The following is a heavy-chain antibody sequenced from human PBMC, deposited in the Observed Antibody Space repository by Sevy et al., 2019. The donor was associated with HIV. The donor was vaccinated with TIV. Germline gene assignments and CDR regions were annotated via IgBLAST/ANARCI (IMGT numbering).Heavy chain of an antibody. CDR1: GFSFSDYV. V-gene: IGHV3-23*01. J-gene: IGHJ3*02. Sequence: GGSLRLSCAASGFSFSDYVLTWVRQAPGKGLEWVAAIGVRGESSYCADSVKGRSTISRDNSKNTLFLQMNSLRAEDTAVYYCAVAGGGAFDSWGQGTMVTVSS. CDR2: IGVRGESS. CDR3: AVAGGGAFDS. D-gene: IGHD3-16*01.